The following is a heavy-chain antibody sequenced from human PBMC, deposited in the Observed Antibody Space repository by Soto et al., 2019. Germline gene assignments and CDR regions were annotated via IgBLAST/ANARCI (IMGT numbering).Heavy chain of an antibody. V-gene: IGHV2-5*02. Sequence: QITLKESGPPLVKPTQTLTLTCTFSGLSLSTSGVGVGWIRQPPGKALEWLALIYWDDDKRYSPSLKSRLNITKDTSKNQVVITRTNMDPVDTATYYYAHLRTGDNWFDPWGQGTLVTVSS. CDR1: GLSLSTSGVG. J-gene: IGHJ5*02. CDR3: AHLRTGDNWFDP. CDR2: IYWDDDK. D-gene: IGHD3-10*01.